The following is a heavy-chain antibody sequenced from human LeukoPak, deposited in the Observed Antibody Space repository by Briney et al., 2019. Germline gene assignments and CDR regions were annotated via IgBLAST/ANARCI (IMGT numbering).Heavy chain of an antibody. V-gene: IGHV3-23*01. CDR1: GLTFSSYA. Sequence: GGSLRLSCAASGLTFSSYAMIWVRQAPGKGLEWASAITASGGSTYYADAVKGRFTISRDNSKNTLYLQMNSLRAGDTAVYYCAKVMTARPDYWGQGTLVTVSS. CDR3: AKVMTARPDY. D-gene: IGHD6-6*01. J-gene: IGHJ4*02. CDR2: ITASGGST.